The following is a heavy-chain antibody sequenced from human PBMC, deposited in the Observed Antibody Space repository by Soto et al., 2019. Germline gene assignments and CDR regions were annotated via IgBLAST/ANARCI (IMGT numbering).Heavy chain of an antibody. CDR1: GYTFTSYG. Sequence: ASVKVSCKASGYTFTSYGISWVRQAPGQGLEWMGWISAYNGNTNYAQKLQGRVTMTTDTSTSTAYMELRSLRSDGTAVYYCARAPVVLGAHDYWGQGTLVTVSS. J-gene: IGHJ4*02. D-gene: IGHD1-26*01. CDR2: ISAYNGNT. V-gene: IGHV1-18*04. CDR3: ARAPVVLGAHDY.